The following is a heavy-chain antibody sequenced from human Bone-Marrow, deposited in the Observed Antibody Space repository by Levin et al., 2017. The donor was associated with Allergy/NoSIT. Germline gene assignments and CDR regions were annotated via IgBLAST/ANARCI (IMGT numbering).Heavy chain of an antibody. CDR3: ARGGPLRPGTGTFNF. CDR1: GGTFTNYA. J-gene: IGHJ4*02. Sequence: PGESLKISCKSSGGTFTNYAINWVRQAPGQGLEWMGGIIPGLGPTIYARKFQGRVTFTADESTRTAYMDLNNLTSEDTAVYFCARGGPLRPGTGTFNFWGQGTLVTVSS. V-gene: IGHV1-69*01. CDR2: IIPGLGPT. D-gene: IGHD1-1*01.